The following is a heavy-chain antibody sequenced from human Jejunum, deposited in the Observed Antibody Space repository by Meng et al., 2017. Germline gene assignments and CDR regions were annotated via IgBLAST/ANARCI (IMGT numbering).Heavy chain of an antibody. CDR1: GGSISGESL. D-gene: IGHD6-6*01. CDR3: ARATLARLFDS. CDR2: SYLSGST. J-gene: IGHJ4*02. V-gene: IGHV4-4*02. Sequence: VPRPASRPVPVRSSGALSFTCGVSGGSISGESLWSCVRKTPGKGLEWIGESYLSGSTYYNPSLASRVTISVDHSRDRFSLTVASVTAADTGVYFCARATLARLFDSWGQGRLVTVSS.